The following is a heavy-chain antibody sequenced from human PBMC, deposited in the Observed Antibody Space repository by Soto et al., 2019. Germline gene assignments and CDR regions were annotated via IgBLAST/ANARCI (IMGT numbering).Heavy chain of an antibody. Sequence: GGSLRLSCAASGFTFSTYWMHWVRQAPGKGLEWVSRTNTNGSSTTYADSVEGRFTISRDNSKNTLYLQMNSLRAEDTAVYYCANLLGYCSGGSCVDYWGQGTLVTVSS. CDR2: TNTNGSST. D-gene: IGHD2-15*01. CDR1: GFTFSTYW. V-gene: IGHV3-74*01. CDR3: ANLLGYCSGGSCVDY. J-gene: IGHJ4*02.